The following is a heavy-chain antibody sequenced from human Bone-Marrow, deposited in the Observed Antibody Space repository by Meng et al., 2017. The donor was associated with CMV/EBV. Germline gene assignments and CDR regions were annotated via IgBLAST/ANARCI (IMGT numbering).Heavy chain of an antibody. V-gene: IGHV1-18*01. D-gene: IGHD1-26*01. CDR3: ARDAWAPGDLSIVGATSYYGMDV. J-gene: IGHJ6*02. Sequence: ASVKVSCKASGGTFSSDAITWVRQAPGQGLEWMGWISAYNGNTNYAQKLQGRVTMTTDTSTSTAYMELRSLRSDDTAVYYCARDAWAPGDLSIVGATSYYGMDVWGQGTTVTVSS. CDR1: GGTFSSDA. CDR2: ISAYNGNT.